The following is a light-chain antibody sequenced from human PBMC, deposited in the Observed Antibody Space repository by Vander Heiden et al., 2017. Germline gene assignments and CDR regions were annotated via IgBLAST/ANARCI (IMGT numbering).Light chain of an antibody. CDR3: QQYYITPRT. Sequence: DIVMTQSPDSLAVSLGERATINCKSSQSLLFSSNNRNYLTWYQQKPGQPPKLLIYWASTRESGVPDRFSGSGSGTDFTLTISSLQAEDVAVYYCQQYYITPRTFGQGTKVEIK. CDR1: QSLLFSSNNRNY. V-gene: IGKV4-1*01. CDR2: WAS. J-gene: IGKJ1*01.